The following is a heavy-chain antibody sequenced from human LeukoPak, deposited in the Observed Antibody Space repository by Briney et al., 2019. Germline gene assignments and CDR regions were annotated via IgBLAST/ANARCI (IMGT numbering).Heavy chain of an antibody. D-gene: IGHD3-3*02. CDR2: INHSGST. V-gene: IGHV4-34*01. CDR1: GGSFSGYY. Sequence: SETLSLTCAVYGGSFSGYYWSWIRQPPGKGLEWIGEINHSGSTNYNPSLKNRGTISVDTSKNQFSLKLSSVTAADTAVYYCARPSRRGVQLACFDIWGPGTMVTVSS. CDR3: ARPSRRGVQLACFDI. J-gene: IGHJ3*02.